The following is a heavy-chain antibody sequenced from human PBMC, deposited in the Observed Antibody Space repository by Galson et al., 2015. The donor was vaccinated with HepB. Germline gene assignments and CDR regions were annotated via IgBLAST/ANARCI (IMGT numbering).Heavy chain of an antibody. CDR2: ISSSSSYI. V-gene: IGHV3-21*01. CDR1: GFTFSSYS. D-gene: IGHD4-23*01. CDR3: ARDRVDGGDSPPGY. Sequence: SLRLSCAASGFTFSSYSMNWVRQAPRKGLEWVSSISSSSSYIYYADSVKGRFTISRDNAKNSLYLQMNSLRAEDTAVYYCARDRVDGGDSPPGYWGQGTLVTVSS. J-gene: IGHJ4*02.